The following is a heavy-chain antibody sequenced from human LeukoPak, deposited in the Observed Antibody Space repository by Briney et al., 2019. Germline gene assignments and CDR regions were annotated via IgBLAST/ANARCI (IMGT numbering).Heavy chain of an antibody. Sequence: GGSLRLSCAASGFTFSSYSMNWVRQAPGKGLEWVSSISSSSSYIYYADSLKGRFTISRDNAKNSVYLQMNSLRAEDTAVYYCAKDQSMATNPRPPAQDYWGQGTLVTVSS. CDR1: GFTFSSYS. CDR3: AKDQSMATNPRPPAQDY. V-gene: IGHV3-21*04. CDR2: ISSSSSYI. D-gene: IGHD5-24*01. J-gene: IGHJ4*02.